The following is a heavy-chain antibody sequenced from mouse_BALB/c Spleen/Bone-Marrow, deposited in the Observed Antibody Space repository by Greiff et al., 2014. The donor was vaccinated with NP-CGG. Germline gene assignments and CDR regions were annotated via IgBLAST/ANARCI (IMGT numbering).Heavy chain of an antibody. CDR2: ISSGGSYT. V-gene: IGHV5-9-4*01. CDR3: ARDGYGSSD. CDR1: GFTFSTYA. Sequence: EVQVVESGGVLVKPGGSLKLSCAASGFTFSTYAMFWVRQSPEKRLEWVAEISSGGSYTYYPDTVTGRFTISRDNAKNTLYLEMSSLRSEDTAMYYCARDGYGSSDWGQGTLVTVSA. J-gene: IGHJ3*01. D-gene: IGHD1-1*01.